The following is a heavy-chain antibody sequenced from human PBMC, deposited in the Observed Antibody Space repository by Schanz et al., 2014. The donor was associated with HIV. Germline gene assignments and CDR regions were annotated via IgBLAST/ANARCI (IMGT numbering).Heavy chain of an antibody. D-gene: IGHD6-13*01. CDR2: IWYDATNE. Sequence: QEQVVESGGGVVQPGRSLRLACAASGFTFSSYAMHWVRQAPGTGLEWVAVIWYDATNEYYADSVKGRFTISRDNSKNTLYLQMNSLRVEDTAVYYCAREIDSSSWSFAGYYYGLDVWGQGTTVTVSS. V-gene: IGHV3-33*01. CDR1: GFTFSSYA. J-gene: IGHJ6*02. CDR3: AREIDSSSWSFAGYYYGLDV.